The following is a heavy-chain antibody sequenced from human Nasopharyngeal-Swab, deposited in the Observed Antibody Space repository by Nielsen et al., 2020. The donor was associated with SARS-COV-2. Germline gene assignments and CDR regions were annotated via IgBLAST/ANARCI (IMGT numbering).Heavy chain of an antibody. Sequence: GESLKISCAASGFTFSSYSMNWVRQAPGKGLEWVSAISGSGGSTYYADSVKGRFTISRDNSKNTLYLQMNSLRAEDTAVYYCAKSALGIFGVVISFDYWGQGTLVTVSS. J-gene: IGHJ4*02. CDR2: ISGSGGST. CDR1: GFTFSSYS. CDR3: AKSALGIFGVVISFDY. D-gene: IGHD3-3*01. V-gene: IGHV3-23*01.